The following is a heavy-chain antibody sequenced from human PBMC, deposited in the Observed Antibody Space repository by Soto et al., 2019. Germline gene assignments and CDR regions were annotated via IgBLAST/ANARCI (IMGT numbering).Heavy chain of an antibody. CDR3: WRDFYYYGSGTMGGYFDY. CDR2: IYSGGST. CDR1: GITVSSNY. J-gene: IGHJ4*02. Sequence: EVPLVESGGGLVQPGGSLRLSCAASGITVSSNYMSWVRQAPGKGLEWVSVIYSGGSTYYADSVKGRFTISRDNSKTTLYLQMNSLRAEDTAVYDCWRDFYYYGSGTMGGYFDYWGQGTLVTVSS. V-gene: IGHV3-66*01. D-gene: IGHD3-10*01.